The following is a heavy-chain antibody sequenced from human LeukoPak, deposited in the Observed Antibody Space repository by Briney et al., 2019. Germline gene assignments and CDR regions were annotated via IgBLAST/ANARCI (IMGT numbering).Heavy chain of an antibody. CDR3: AREGVWWLRSWFDP. J-gene: IGHJ5*02. CDR1: GGSISSGGYY. V-gene: IGHV4-61*08. D-gene: IGHD5-12*01. CDR2: IYYSGST. Sequence: SETLSLTCTVSGGSISSGGYYWSWIRQHPGKGLEWIGYIYYSGSTNYNPSLKSRVTISVDTSKNQFSLKLSSVTAADTAVYYCAREGVWWLRSWFDPWGQGTLVTVSS.